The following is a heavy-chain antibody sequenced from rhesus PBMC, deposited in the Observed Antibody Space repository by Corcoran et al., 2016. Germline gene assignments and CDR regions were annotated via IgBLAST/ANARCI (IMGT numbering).Heavy chain of an antibody. CDR2: IRNKANGGTP. CDR3: ASYYSGSST. CDR1: GITFSDYY. J-gene: IGHJ4*01. V-gene: IGHV3-116*02. D-gene: IGHD3-16*01. Sequence: EVRLVDSGGGLVQPGGSLRLSCAASGITFSDYYISWVRQAPGKGPEWVGLIRNKANGGTPEYAASMKGRIIISRDDSKNMASLQMNSMKMEDTAVYYCASYYSGSSTWGQGVLVTVSS.